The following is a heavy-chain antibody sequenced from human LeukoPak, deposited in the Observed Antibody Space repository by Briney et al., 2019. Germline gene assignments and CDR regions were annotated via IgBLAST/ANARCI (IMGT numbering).Heavy chain of an antibody. CDR3: ARDRCSGGSCYSV. D-gene: IGHD2-15*01. J-gene: IGHJ4*02. CDR1: GFTFSSYW. V-gene: IGHV3-74*01. CDR2: IDSDGSST. Sequence: GGSLRLSCAASGFTFSSYWMHWVRQAPGKGLVWVSRIDSDGSSTSYADSVKGRFTISRDNAKNTLYLQMSRLRAEDTAVYYCARDRCSGGSCYSVWGQGTLVTVSS.